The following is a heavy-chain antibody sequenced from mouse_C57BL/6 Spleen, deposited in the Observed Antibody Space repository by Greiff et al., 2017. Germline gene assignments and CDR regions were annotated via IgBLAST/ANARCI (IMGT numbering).Heavy chain of an antibody. CDR3: ARSAYYRNYDAMDC. J-gene: IGHJ4*01. D-gene: IGHD2-5*01. V-gene: IGHV7-1*01. CDR2: SRNKVNDYTT. CDR1: GFTFSDFY. Sequence: EVHLVDSGGGLAQSGRSLRLSCATSGFTFSDFYMEWVRQAPGKGLEWIAASRNKVNDYTTEYSASVKGRFVVSRDTSQSILYLQMNARRAEDTAIEYCARSAYYRNYDAMDCWGQGTSVTVSS.